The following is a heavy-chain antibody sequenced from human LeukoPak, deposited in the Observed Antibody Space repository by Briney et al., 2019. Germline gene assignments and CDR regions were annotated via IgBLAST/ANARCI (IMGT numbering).Heavy chain of an antibody. J-gene: IGHJ4*02. CDR2: IYTSGST. D-gene: IGHD6-6*01. CDR3: ARVYSSWYLDY. Sequence: SQTLSLTCTVSGGSISSGSYYWSWIRQPAGKGLEWIGRIYTSGSTNYNPSLKSRVTISVDTSKNQFSLKLSSVTAADTAVYYCARVYSSWYLDYWGQGTLVTVSS. V-gene: IGHV4-61*02. CDR1: GGSISSGSYY.